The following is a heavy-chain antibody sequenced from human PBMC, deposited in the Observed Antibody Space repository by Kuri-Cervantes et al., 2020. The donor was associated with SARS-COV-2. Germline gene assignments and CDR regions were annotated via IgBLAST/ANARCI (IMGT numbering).Heavy chain of an antibody. Sequence: GGSLRLSCAASGFTFSSYEMNWVRQAPGKGLEWVAFIRYDGSNKYYADSVKGRFTISRDNSKNTLYLQMNSLRAEDTAVYYCATATPDIVVVPAAIPGAFDIWGQGTMVTVSS. J-gene: IGHJ3*02. D-gene: IGHD2-2*02. CDR3: ATATPDIVVVPAAIPGAFDI. CDR1: GFTFSSYE. CDR2: IRYDGSNK. V-gene: IGHV3-30*02.